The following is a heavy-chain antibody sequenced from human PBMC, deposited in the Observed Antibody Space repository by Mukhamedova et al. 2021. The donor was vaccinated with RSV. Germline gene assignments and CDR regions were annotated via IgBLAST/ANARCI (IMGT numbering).Heavy chain of an antibody. J-gene: IGHJ4*01. D-gene: IGHD3-10*01. Sequence: GSAISGSGGSTYYADSVKGRFTISRDNSKNTLYLQMNSLRAEDTAVYYCAKAGSYYGSGSYYNDDY. CDR2: ISGSGGST. V-gene: IGHV3-23*01. CDR3: AKAGSYYGSGSYYNDDY.